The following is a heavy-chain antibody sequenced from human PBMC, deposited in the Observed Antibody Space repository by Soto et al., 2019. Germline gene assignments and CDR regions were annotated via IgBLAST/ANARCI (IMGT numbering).Heavy chain of an antibody. J-gene: IGHJ5*02. CDR3: ARARGIWPRLANWFDP. D-gene: IGHD6-25*01. CDR1: GFTFSSYG. CDR2: IWYDGSNK. V-gene: IGHV3-33*01. Sequence: PGGSLRLSCAASGFTFSSYGMHWVRQAPGKGLEWVAVIWYDGSNKYYADSVKGRFTISRDNSKNTLYLQMNSLRAEDTAVYYCARARGIWPRLANWFDPWGQGTLVTVSS.